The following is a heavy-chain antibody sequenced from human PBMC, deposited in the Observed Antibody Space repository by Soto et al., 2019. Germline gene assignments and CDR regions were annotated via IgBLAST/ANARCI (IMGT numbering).Heavy chain of an antibody. J-gene: IGHJ4*02. CDR1: GFTFSSYS. V-gene: IGHV3-21*01. Sequence: EVQLVESGGGPVKPGGSLRLSCAASGFTFSSYSMNWVRQAPGKGLEWVSSISSSSSYIYYADSVKGRFTISRDNAKNSLYLQMNSLRAEDTAVYYCARGLTMVRGAVDYWGQGTLVTVSS. CDR3: ARGLTMVRGAVDY. D-gene: IGHD3-10*01. CDR2: ISSSSSYI.